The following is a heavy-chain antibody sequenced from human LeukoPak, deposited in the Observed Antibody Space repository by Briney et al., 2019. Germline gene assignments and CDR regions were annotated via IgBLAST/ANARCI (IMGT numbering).Heavy chain of an antibody. Sequence: GGSLRLSCAASGFTFSSYSMNWVRQAPGKGLEWVSSISSSSSYIYYADSVKGRFTISRDNAKNSLYLQMNSLRAEDTAVYYCAKDHSSGWDERDHWGQGTLVTVSS. CDR1: GFTFSSYS. CDR2: ISSSSSYI. D-gene: IGHD6-19*01. J-gene: IGHJ4*02. V-gene: IGHV3-21*01. CDR3: AKDHSSGWDERDH.